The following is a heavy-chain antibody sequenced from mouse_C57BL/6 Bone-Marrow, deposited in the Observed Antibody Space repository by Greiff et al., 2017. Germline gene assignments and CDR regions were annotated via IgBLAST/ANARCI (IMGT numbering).Heavy chain of an antibody. Sequence: QVQLQQSGAELARPGASVKLSCKASGYTFTSFGISWWEQRTGQGLEGSGEMYPRSGNTYYDEKFEGKATLAADKFSSTAYMELRSLTSEDSAVYFCATPVVATGWYFDVWGTGTTVTVSA. CDR3: ATPVVATGWYFDV. D-gene: IGHD1-1*01. V-gene: IGHV1-81*01. CDR2: MYPRSGNT. CDR1: GYTFTSFG. J-gene: IGHJ1*03.